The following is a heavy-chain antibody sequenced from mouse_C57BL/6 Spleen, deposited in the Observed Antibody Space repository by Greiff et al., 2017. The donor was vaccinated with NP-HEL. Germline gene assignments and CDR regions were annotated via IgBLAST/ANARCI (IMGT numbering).Heavy chain of an antibody. J-gene: IGHJ3*01. CDR3: AREGANWALFAY. CDR2: IYPGSGST. D-gene: IGHD4-1*01. CDR1: GYTFTSYW. V-gene: IGHV1-55*01. Sequence: QVQLQQPGAELVKPGASVKMSCKASGYTFTSYWITWVKQRPGQGLEWIGDIYPGSGSTNYNEKFKSKATLTVDTSSSTAYMQLSSLTSEDSAVYYCAREGANWALFAYWGQGTLVTVSA.